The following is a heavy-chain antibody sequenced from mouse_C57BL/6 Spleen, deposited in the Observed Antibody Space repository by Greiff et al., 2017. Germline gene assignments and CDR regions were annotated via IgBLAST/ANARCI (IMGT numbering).Heavy chain of an antibody. D-gene: IGHD2-1*01. CDR2: IDPSDSET. CDR1: GYTFTSYW. Sequence: QVHVKQPGAELVRPGSSVKLSCKASGYTFTSYWMHWVKQRPIQGLEWIGNIDPSDSETHYNQKFKDKATLTVDKSSSTAYMQLSSLTSEDSAVYYCAREGGNYEGFAYWGQGTLVTVSA. J-gene: IGHJ3*01. CDR3: AREGGNYEGFAY. V-gene: IGHV1-52*01.